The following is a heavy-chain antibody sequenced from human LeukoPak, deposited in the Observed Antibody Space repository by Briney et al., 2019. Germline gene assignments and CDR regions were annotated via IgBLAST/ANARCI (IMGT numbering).Heavy chain of an antibody. CDR1: GFTFSSYA. V-gene: IGHV3-30-3*01. CDR3: ARDRAGVPAAPGDY. CDR2: ISYDRSNK. J-gene: IGHJ4*02. D-gene: IGHD2-2*01. Sequence: PGRSLRLSCAASGFTFSSYAMHWVRQAPGKGLEWVAVISYDRSNKYYADSVKGRSTISRDNSKNTLYLQMNSLRAEDAAVYYCARDRAGVPAAPGDYWGQGTLVTVSS.